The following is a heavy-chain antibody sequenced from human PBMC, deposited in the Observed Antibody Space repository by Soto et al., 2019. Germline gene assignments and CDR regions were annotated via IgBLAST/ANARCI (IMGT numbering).Heavy chain of an antibody. D-gene: IGHD3-22*01. Sequence: SETLSLTCAVYGGSFSGYYWSWIRQPPGKGLEWIGEINHSGSTNYNPSLKSRVTISVDTSKNQFSLKLSSVTAADTAVYYCARGTHLTRFYYDSSGYSYYFDYWGQGTLVTVSS. CDR3: ARGTHLTRFYYDSSGYSYYFDY. V-gene: IGHV4-34*01. CDR2: INHSGST. J-gene: IGHJ4*02. CDR1: GGSFSGYY.